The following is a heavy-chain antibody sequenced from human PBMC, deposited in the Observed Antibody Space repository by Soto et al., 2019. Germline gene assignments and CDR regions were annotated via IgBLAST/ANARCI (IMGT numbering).Heavy chain of an antibody. CDR2: IIPILGIA. Sequence: QVQLVQSGAEVKKPGSSVKVSCKASGGTFSSYTISWVRQAPGQGLEWMGRIIPILGIANYAQKCQGRVTITANKSTSTAYMELSSLISEDTAVYYCAIEEYYYGSGAFFDYWGQGTLVTVAS. CDR3: AIEEYYYGSGAFFDY. J-gene: IGHJ4*02. D-gene: IGHD3-10*01. CDR1: GGTFSSYT. V-gene: IGHV1-69*08.